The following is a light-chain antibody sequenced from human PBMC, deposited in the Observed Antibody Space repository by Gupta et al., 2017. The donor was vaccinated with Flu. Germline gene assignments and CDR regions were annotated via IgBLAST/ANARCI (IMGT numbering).Light chain of an antibody. CDR1: SRDVGASNY. V-gene: IGLV2-8*01. J-gene: IGLJ2*01. CDR3: CSKDGSNTLVV. Sequence: QSALTQPPSASGSPGQSVAISCTGTSRDVGASNYVSWYQQYPGKAPKLMIEEVTKRPSGVPDRLAGYKAGTKASRKVYGLKAEDEAEYYCCSKDGSNTLVVFGGGTKLTVL. CDR2: EVT.